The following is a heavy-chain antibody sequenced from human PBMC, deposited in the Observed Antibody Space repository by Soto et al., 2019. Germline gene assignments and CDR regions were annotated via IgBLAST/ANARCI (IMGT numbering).Heavy chain of an antibody. V-gene: IGHV1-69*12. Sequence: QVHLVQSGAEVKKPGSSVKVSCKASRGSLSNCGISWVRQAPAQGLEWMGGIIPVFGTPNYAQKFQDRVTITADESTTTVYMEVRSLTSEDTAVYYCARGDATKIVVTTYYAMDVWGQGTTVTVSS. CDR2: IIPVFGTP. CDR1: RGSLSNCG. J-gene: IGHJ6*02. D-gene: IGHD3-22*01. CDR3: ARGDATKIVVTTYYAMDV.